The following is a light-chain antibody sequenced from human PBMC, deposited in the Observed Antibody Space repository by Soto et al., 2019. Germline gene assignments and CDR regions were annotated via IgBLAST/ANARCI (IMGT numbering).Light chain of an antibody. J-gene: IGLJ1*01. CDR2: SNN. V-gene: IGLV1-44*01. CDR1: SSNIGSNT. CDR3: AAWDDSLNGYYV. Sequence: QSVLTQPPSASGTPGQRVTISCSGRSSNIGSNTVNWYQQLPGTAPKLLLYSNNQRPSGVPDRFSGSKSGTSASLAISGLQSEDEADYYCAAWDDSLNGYYVFGTGTKLTVL.